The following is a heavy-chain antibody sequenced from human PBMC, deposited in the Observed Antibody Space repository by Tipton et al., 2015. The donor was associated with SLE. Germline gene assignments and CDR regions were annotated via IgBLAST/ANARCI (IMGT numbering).Heavy chain of an antibody. CDR1: GGSISSSSYY. CDR2: INDSGTT. V-gene: IGHV4-39*07. J-gene: IGHJ5*02. Sequence: TLSLTCTVSGGSISSSSYYWGWIRQPPGKGLEWIGEINDSGTTHYNPSLKSRVTISIDTSENQFSLKLTSMTAADTAVYYCARAEGYCGSKTNCYERRWIDPWGQGTLVTVSS. D-gene: IGHD2-2*01. CDR3: ARAEGYCGSKTNCYERRWIDP.